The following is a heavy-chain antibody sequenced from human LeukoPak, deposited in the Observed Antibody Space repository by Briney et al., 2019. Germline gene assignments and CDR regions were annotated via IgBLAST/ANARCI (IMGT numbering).Heavy chain of an antibody. CDR1: GFTFSSYG. Sequence: PGRSLRLSRAASGFTFSSYGMHWVRQAPGKGLECVAVISYDGSNKYFADSVKGRFTISRDNSKDTLYLQMTSLRAEDTAVYYCAKETFGGGGHDYWGQGTLVTVSS. CDR3: AKETFGGGGHDY. J-gene: IGHJ4*02. CDR2: ISYDGSNK. V-gene: IGHV3-30*18. D-gene: IGHD2/OR15-2a*01.